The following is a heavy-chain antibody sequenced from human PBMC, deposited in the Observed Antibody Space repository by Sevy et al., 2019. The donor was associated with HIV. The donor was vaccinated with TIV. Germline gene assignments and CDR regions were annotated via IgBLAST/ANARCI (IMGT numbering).Heavy chain of an antibody. D-gene: IGHD3-3*01. V-gene: IGHV4-59*01. CDR2: MYHSGST. Sequence: SETLSLTCTVSDDSITRYFWSWIRQPPGKGLEWIGYMYHSGSTNYNPSLKRRVSLSIDTSKNEFSLTLSSVTAADTAVYYCARDYRRDFWSGYSNYFDPWGPDILVTVSS. CDR1: DDSITRYF. CDR3: ARDYRRDFWSGYSNYFDP. J-gene: IGHJ5*02.